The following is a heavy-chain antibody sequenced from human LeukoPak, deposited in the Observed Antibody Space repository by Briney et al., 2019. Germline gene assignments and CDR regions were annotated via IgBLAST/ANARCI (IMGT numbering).Heavy chain of an antibody. CDR2: ISGSDTST. D-gene: IGHD3-9*01. CDR3: ASGDSPTIYFDY. J-gene: IGHJ4*02. CDR1: GFTFNNYA. V-gene: IGHV3-23*01. Sequence: PGGSLRLSCAASGFTFNNYAMSWVRQAPGKGLEWVSVISGSDTSTYYADSVKGRFTISRDNSKNTLYLQMNSLRAEDTAVYYCASGDSPTIYFDYWGQGTLVTVSS.